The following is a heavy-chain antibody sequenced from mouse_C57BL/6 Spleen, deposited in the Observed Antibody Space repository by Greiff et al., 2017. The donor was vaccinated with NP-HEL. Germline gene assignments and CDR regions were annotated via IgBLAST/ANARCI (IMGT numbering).Heavy chain of an antibody. D-gene: IGHD1-1*01. J-gene: IGHJ2*01. CDR1: GYTFTSYW. CDR3: AREDYGSSLHYFDY. V-gene: IGHV1-64*01. CDR2: IHPNSGST. Sequence: VKLMESGAELVKPGASVKLSCKASGYTFTSYWMHWVKQRPGPGLEWIGMIHPNSGSTNYNEKFKSKATLTVDKSSSTAYMQLSSLTSEDSAVYYCAREDYGSSLHYFDYWGQGTTLTVSS.